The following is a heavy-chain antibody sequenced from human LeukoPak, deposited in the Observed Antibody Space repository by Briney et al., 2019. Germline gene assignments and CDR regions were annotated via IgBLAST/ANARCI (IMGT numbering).Heavy chain of an antibody. V-gene: IGHV1-46*01. CDR2: INPSGGST. Sequence: ASVKVSFKSSGYTFTNYYIHWVRQAPGQGLEWTGIINPSGGSTSYAQKFQGRVTMTSDTSTSTVYMELSSLRSEDTAVYYCAREGPYSDSSRSRFDYWGEGSLVTVSS. D-gene: IGHD6-6*01. J-gene: IGHJ4*02. CDR3: AREGPYSDSSRSRFDY. CDR1: GYTFTNYY.